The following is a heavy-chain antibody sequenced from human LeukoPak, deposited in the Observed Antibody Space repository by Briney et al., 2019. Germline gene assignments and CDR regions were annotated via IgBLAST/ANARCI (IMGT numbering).Heavy chain of an antibody. CDR3: ERFRPWGDKAFDY. V-gene: IGHV3-7*01. CDR2: IKQDGREK. J-gene: IGHJ4*02. D-gene: IGHD2-21*02. CDR1: GFTFSSYW. Sequence: GGSLRLSCAASGFTFSSYWMSWVRQAPGKGRECVANIKQDGREKYYVDSVKGRFTISRDSPKKLLYLQMNSLRAEDTAVYYCERFRPWGDKAFDYWGQGPLVPVSS.